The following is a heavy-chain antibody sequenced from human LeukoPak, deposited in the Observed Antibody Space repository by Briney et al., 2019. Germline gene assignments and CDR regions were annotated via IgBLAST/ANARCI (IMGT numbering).Heavy chain of an antibody. CDR1: GFTFSDFA. CDR3: AKESLVVIESYFDN. D-gene: IGHD3-22*01. V-gene: IGHV3-23*01. CDR2: ITGSGETK. Sequence: GGSLRLSCAVSGFTFSDFAMSWVRRAPGKGLEWVSAITGSGETKYYADSVKGRFTMSRDNSKNTLYLQMNSLRDEDTAEYFCAKESLVVIESYFDNWGQGTLVTVSS. J-gene: IGHJ4*02.